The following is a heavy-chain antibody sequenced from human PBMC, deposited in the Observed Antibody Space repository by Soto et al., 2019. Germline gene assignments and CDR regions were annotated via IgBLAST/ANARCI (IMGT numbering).Heavy chain of an antibody. Sequence: QVQLVESGGGVVQPGRSLRLSCAASGFTFSSYGMYWVRQAPGKGLEWVAVISYDGSNKYYADSVKGRFTISRDNSKNTLYLQMNSLRAEDTAVYYCAKVPSGQWLVYYFDYWGQGTLVTVSS. CDR2: ISYDGSNK. J-gene: IGHJ4*02. V-gene: IGHV3-30*18. CDR3: AKVPSGQWLVYYFDY. CDR1: GFTFSSYG. D-gene: IGHD6-19*01.